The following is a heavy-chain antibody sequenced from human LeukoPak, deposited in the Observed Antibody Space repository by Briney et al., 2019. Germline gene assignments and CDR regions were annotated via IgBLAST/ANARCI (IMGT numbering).Heavy chain of an antibody. CDR2: INPNSGGT. V-gene: IGHV1-2*02. J-gene: IGHJ4*02. Sequence: GASVKVSCKASGYTFTGYYMHWVRQAPGQGLEWMGWINPNSGGTNYAQKFQGRVTMTRDTSISTAYMELSRLRSGDTAVYYCATTAPISMVRGVSFDFDYWGQGTLVTVSS. CDR1: GYTFTGYY. CDR3: ATTAPISMVRGVSFDFDY. D-gene: IGHD3-10*01.